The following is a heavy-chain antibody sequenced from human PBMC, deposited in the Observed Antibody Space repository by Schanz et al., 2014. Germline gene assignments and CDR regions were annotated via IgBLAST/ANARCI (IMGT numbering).Heavy chain of an antibody. CDR3: VRVAFADPRLDGGKDRDIDY. J-gene: IGHJ4*02. Sequence: EVQLMESGGGLVKPGGSLRLSCVASGFAFSSFAMTWVRQAPGRGLEWVSSISTSGTYMYIADSLKGRLTISRDDAKKSMYLQMNNLRAEDTAVYYCVRVAFADPRLDGGKDRDIDYWGKGTLVTVSS. V-gene: IGHV3-21*01. CDR1: GFAFSSFA. CDR2: ISTSGTYM. D-gene: IGHD5-12*01.